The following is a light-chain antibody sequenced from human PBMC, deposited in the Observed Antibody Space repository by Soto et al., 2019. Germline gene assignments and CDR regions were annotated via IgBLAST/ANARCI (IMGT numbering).Light chain of an antibody. CDR1: QNISSY. Sequence: IVWTQSPATLSLSPGKRAKISGRASQNISSYLIWYQQKPGQAHRLLIYGASSRATGIPDRFSGSGSGTDFTLTISSLQSQDFAVYYCQQYNNWPPITFGQGTRLEIK. CDR3: QQYNNWPPIT. CDR2: GAS. J-gene: IGKJ5*01. V-gene: IGKV3-11*01.